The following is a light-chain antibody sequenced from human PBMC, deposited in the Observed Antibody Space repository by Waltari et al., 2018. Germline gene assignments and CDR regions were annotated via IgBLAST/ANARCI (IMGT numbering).Light chain of an antibody. J-gene: IGKJ4*01. CDR1: QDIRNH. CDR2: DAS. CDR3: QQYDKLPLT. V-gene: IGKV1-33*01. Sequence: DIHMTQFPSSLSASVGGRVTITCQATQDIRNHLNWYQQKPGKVPKLLFYDASRLQSGVPSRFGGSRSGTYFTFTISSLQAEDASTYYCQQYDKLPLTFGGGTKVDI.